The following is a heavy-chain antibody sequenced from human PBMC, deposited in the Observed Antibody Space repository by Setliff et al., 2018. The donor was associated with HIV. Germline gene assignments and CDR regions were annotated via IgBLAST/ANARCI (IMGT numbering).Heavy chain of an antibody. V-gene: IGHV4-39*01. Sequence: SETLSLTCTVSGDSITNDDYYWGWIRQPPGKGLEWIAIIHYNGRTYYDPSLKRRVTIFVDTSKTQFYLKLRSVTASDTAVYYCASEKVAWTVSDSFFEFWGQGVPVTVSS. CDR3: ASEKVAWTVSDSFFEF. D-gene: IGHD2-15*01. CDR1: GDSITNDDYY. J-gene: IGHJ4*02. CDR2: IHYNGRT.